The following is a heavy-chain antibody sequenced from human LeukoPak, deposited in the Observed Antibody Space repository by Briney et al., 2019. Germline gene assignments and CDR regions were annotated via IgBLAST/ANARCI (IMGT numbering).Heavy chain of an antibody. J-gene: IGHJ6*03. CDR2: VSGSGAAT. CDR1: GFTFNKYA. Sequence: PGGSLRLSCAASGFTFNKYAMSWVRQAPGMGLEWLSYVSGSGAATYYADSVKGRFTISRDNSKNTVYLQMGSLRAEDTAVYYCAKNRGGTYKYYMDVWGNGTTVTVSS. V-gene: IGHV3-23*01. D-gene: IGHD1-1*01. CDR3: AKNRGGTYKYYMDV.